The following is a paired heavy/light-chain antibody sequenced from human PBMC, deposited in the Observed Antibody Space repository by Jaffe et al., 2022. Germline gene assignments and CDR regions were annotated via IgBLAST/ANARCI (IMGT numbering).Light chain of an antibody. CDR1: QSVSSK. V-gene: IGKV3-15*01. CDR3: QQYNNWPPYT. J-gene: IGKJ2*01. Sequence: ETVMTQSPATLSVSPGERATLSCRASQSVSSKLAWYQQKPGQAPRLLIYGASTRANGIPARFSGSGSGTEFTLTISSLQSEDFAVYYCQQYNNWPPYTFGQGTKLEIK. CDR2: GAS.
Heavy chain of an antibody. V-gene: IGHV3-23*01. CDR2: ISGSGDST. CDR3: AKDPAVVGDYDYFDY. CDR1: GFTFSSYA. D-gene: IGHD4-17*01. Sequence: EVQVLESGGGLVQPGGSLRLSCAASGFTFSSYAMSWVRQAPGKGLEWVSAISGSGDSTYYADSMKGRFTISRDNSKNTLYLQMNSLRAEDTAVYYCAKDPAVVGDYDYFDYWGQGTLVTVSS. J-gene: IGHJ4*02.